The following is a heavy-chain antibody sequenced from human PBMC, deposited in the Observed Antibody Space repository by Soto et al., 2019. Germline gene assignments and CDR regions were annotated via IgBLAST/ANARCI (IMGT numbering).Heavy chain of an antibody. CDR2: VSYDGSNK. V-gene: IGHV3-30-3*01. J-gene: IGHJ4*02. CDR3: ARENERELNY. D-gene: IGHD1-26*01. CDR1: GFTFSSYA. Sequence: QVQLVESGGGVVQPGRSLRLSCVASGFTFSSYAMHWVRQAPGKGLEWVAIVSYDGSNKYYADSVKGRFTISRDNSKNTLYLQMNSLRAEDTAMYYCARENERELNYWGKVTLVTVAS.